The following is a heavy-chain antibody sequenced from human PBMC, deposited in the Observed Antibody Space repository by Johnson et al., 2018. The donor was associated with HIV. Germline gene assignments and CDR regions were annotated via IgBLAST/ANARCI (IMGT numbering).Heavy chain of an antibody. D-gene: IGHD3-10*01. V-gene: IGHV3-11*04. CDR2: ISSSGSTI. J-gene: IGHJ3*02. CDR3: ARSWAYYYALTDAFDI. Sequence: QVQLVESGGGLVKPGGSLRLSCAASGFTFSDYYMSWIRQAPGRGLEWVSYISSSGSTIYYADSVKGRFTISRDNAKNSLYLQMTSLRAEDTAVYYCARSWAYYYALTDAFDIWGQGTMVTVSS. CDR1: GFTFSDYY.